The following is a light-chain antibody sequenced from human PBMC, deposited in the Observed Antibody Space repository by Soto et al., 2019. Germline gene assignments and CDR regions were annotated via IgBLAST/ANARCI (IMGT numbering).Light chain of an antibody. CDR1: QSVGTY. J-gene: IGKJ5*01. CDR3: QQGSDWPIT. CDR2: DVS. V-gene: IGKV3-11*01. Sequence: EMVLTQSPATLSLSPGERATLSCRASQSVGTYLAWYQLKPGQAPRHLIYDVSNRAAGIPGRFSGSGSGTDFTLTISSLEPEDFAVYYCQQGSDWPITFGPGTRLEIK.